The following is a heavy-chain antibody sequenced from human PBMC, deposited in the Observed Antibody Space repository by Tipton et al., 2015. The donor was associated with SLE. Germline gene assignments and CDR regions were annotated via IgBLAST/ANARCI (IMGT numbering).Heavy chain of an antibody. CDR1: GASISTHY. V-gene: IGHV4-59*11. J-gene: IGHJ3*02. D-gene: IGHD1-14*01. CDR2: LYHTGTS. CDR3: ARGFVTTSRVWNGFDI. Sequence: TLSLTCTVSGASISTHYWSWIRKPPGKRLEWIGPLYHTGTSGYNPSLKSRATISVDTSKRQFSLRLNSVSAADTAVYYCARGFVTTSRVWNGFDIWGQGTLVNVSS.